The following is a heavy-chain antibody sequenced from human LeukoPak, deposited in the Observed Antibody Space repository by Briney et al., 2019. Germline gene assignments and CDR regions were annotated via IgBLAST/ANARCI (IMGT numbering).Heavy chain of an antibody. J-gene: IGHJ3*02. CDR3: ARRRKVPAPRAGDAFDI. CDR2: IYYSGST. Sequence: PSETLSLTCTVSGGSISSYYWSWIRQPPGKGLEWIGYIYYSGSTIYSPSLKSRVTISVDTSKNQFSLKLSSVTAADTAIYYCARRRKVPAPRAGDAFDIWGQGTMVTVSS. V-gene: IGHV4-59*08. CDR1: GGSISSYY. D-gene: IGHD2-21*02.